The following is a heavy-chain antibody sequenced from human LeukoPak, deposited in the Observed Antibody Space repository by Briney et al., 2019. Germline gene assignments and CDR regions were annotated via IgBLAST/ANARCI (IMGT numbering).Heavy chain of an antibody. Sequence: PSETLSLTCTVSGGSISSYYWSWIRQPPGKGLEWIGYIYYSGSTNYNPSLKSRVTISVDTSKNQFSLKLSSVTAADTAVYYCVRSLSVGSTPDWGQGTLVTVSS. V-gene: IGHV4-59*01. D-gene: IGHD2-2*01. CDR1: GGSISSYY. CDR2: IYYSGST. CDR3: VRSLSVGSTPD. J-gene: IGHJ1*01.